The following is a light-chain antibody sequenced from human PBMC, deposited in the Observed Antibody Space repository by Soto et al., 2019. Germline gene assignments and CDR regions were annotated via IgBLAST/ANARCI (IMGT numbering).Light chain of an antibody. Sequence: DIQMTQSPSSLYASVGGRGTSTCRASQSISTWLAWYQQKPGKAPKSLIYATYNLQSGVTSRFSGSGFGTEFTLTISSLQPEDFATYYCQPYNTYPITVGQGTRLDIK. V-gene: IGKV1D-16*01. J-gene: IGKJ5*01. CDR1: QSISTW. CDR2: ATY. CDR3: QPYNTYPIT.